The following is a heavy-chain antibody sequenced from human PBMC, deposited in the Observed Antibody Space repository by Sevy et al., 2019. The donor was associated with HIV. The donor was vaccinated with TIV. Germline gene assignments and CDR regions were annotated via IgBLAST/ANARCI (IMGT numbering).Heavy chain of an antibody. CDR1: GDSISSGANY. Sequence: SETLSLTCTVSGDSISSGANYWGWIRQHPVKGLEWIGYIHYSGSTYDNPSLKSRITMSVDTSKNQFSLKLRSVTAAHTAVYYCARGRSAVATYYTWSTVAGYYFDYWGQGTLVTVSS. CDR2: IHYSGST. CDR3: ARGRSAVATYYTWSTVAGYYFDY. D-gene: IGHD5-12*01. J-gene: IGHJ4*02. V-gene: IGHV4-31*03.